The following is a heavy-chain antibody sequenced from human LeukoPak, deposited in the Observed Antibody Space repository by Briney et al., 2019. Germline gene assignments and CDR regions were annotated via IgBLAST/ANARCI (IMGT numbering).Heavy chain of an antibody. CDR3: AAYCTSTTCLIDH. CDR2: ISGSGGST. Sequence: GGSLRLSCAASGFTFSSYAMSWVRQAPGKGLEWVSAISGSGGSTYYADSVKGRFTISRDNSKNTLYLHLNSLRADDTAMYYCAAYCTSTTCLIDHWGQGTLVTVSS. V-gene: IGHV3-23*01. CDR1: GFTFSSYA. J-gene: IGHJ5*02. D-gene: IGHD2-2*01.